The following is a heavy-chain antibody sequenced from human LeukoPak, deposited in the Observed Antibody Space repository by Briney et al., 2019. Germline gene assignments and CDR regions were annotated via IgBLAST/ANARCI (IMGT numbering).Heavy chain of an antibody. D-gene: IGHD6-19*01. CDR3: ARQQKEWLGLFDY. J-gene: IGHJ4*02. CDR1: GYSFTSYW. Sequence: GESLQISCKGSGYSFTSYWLGWVRPMPGKGLEWMGIIYPGDSDPRYSPSFQGQVTISPDKSISTAYLQWSSLKASDTAMYYCARQQKEWLGLFDYWGQGTLVTVSS. CDR2: IYPGDSDP. V-gene: IGHV5-51*01.